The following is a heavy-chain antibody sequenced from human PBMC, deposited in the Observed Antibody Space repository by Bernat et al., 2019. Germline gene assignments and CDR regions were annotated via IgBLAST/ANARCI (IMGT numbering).Heavy chain of an antibody. Sequence: QVQLVESGGGVVQPGRSLRLSCAASGFTFSSYGMHWVRQAPGKGLEWVAVIWYDGSNKYYADSVKGRFTIARNNSKNTMYLQRNSVRAEDTAVYYWARDGIAVADYWGQGTLVTVSS. J-gene: IGHJ4*02. CDR2: IWYDGSNK. CDR3: ARDGIAVADY. D-gene: IGHD6-19*01. CDR1: GFTFSSYG. V-gene: IGHV3-33*01.